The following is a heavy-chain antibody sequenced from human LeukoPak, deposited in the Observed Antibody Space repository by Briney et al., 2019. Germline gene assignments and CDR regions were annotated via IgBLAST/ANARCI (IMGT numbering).Heavy chain of an antibody. CDR2: ISAGNGNT. D-gene: IGHD6-19*01. V-gene: IGHV1-3*01. J-gene: IGHJ6*02. CDR3: ARVLWLADYGMDV. Sequence: ASVKVSCKASGYTFTSYAIHWVRQAPGQRLEWMGWISAGNGNTKYSQNFQGRVTITRDTSASTAYMELSSLRSEDTAVYYCARVLWLADYGMDVWGQGTTVTVSS. CDR1: GYTFTSYA.